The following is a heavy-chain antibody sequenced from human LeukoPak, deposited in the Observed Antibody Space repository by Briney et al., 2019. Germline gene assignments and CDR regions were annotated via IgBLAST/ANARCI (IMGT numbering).Heavy chain of an antibody. CDR1: GGTFSSYA. CDR3: ARDAVWFGELFVNFDY. V-gene: IGHV1-69*13. CDR2: IIPIFGTA. Sequence: SVKVSCKASGGTFSSYAISWVRQAPGQGLEWMGGIIPIFGTANYAQKFQGRVTITADESTSTAYMELSSLRSEDTAVYYCARDAVWFGELFVNFDYWGQGTLVTVSS. J-gene: IGHJ4*02. D-gene: IGHD3-10*01.